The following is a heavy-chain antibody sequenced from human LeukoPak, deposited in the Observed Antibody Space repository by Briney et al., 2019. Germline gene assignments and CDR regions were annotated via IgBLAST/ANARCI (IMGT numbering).Heavy chain of an antibody. D-gene: IGHD3-9*01. J-gene: IGHJ4*02. CDR3: ARGHNFGRLHPFDY. Sequence: PGGSLRLSCAASGFTVSSNYMSWVRQAPGKGLEWVSVIYSGGSTCYADSVKGRFTISRDNSKNTLYLQMNSLRAEDTAVYYCARGHNFGRLHPFDYWGQGTLVTVSS. V-gene: IGHV3-66*01. CDR2: IYSGGST. CDR1: GFTVSSNY.